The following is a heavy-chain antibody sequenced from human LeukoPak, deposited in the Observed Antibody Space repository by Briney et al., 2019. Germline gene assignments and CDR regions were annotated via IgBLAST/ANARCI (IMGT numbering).Heavy chain of an antibody. V-gene: IGHV3-23*01. J-gene: IGHJ4*02. CDR2: ISKSGDNT. Sequence: GGSLRLSCAASGFTFSTYAMTWVRQAPGKGLEWVSAISKSGDNTYYADSVKGRFTISRDNSKDTPYLQLNSLRAEDTAVYYCAKSHSLSWVFDSWAQGTLVTVSS. CDR1: GFTFSTYA. CDR3: AKSHSLSWVFDS. D-gene: IGHD6-13*01.